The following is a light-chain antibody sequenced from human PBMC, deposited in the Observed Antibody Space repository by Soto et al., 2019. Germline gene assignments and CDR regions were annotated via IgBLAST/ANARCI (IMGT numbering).Light chain of an antibody. V-gene: IGKV1-8*01. CDR3: QQYYSYPPFT. CDR2: AAS. J-gene: IGKJ3*01. CDR1: QGISSY. Sequence: AIRMTQSPSSLSASTGDRATITCRASQGISSYLAWYQQKPGKAPKLLIYAASTLQSGVPSRFSGSGSGTAFTLTISCLQSEDFATYYCQQYYSYPPFTFGPGTKVDIK.